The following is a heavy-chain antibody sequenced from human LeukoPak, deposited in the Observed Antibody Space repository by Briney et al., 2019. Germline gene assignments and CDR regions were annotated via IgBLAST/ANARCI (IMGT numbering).Heavy chain of an antibody. D-gene: IGHD3-9*01. V-gene: IGHV4-59*01. J-gene: IGHJ4*02. CDR3: ASEHYDILTGYYERGFDY. CDR1: GGSLSSYF. Sequence: PSETLSLTCTVSGGSLSSYFWSWIRQPPGKGLEWIGYIYYSGSTNYNPSLRSQVTVSVDTSKNQFSLKLSSVTAADTAVYYCASEHYDILTGYYERGFDYWGQGTLITVSS. CDR2: IYYSGST.